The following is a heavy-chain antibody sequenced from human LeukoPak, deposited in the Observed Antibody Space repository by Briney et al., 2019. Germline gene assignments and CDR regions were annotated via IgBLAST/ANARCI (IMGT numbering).Heavy chain of an antibody. D-gene: IGHD3-3*01. Sequence: SETLSLTCTVSGGSISSYYWNWIRQPAGKGLEWIGRIYTSGTTNYNPSLKSRVTMSVDTSKNQFSLKLSSVTAADTAVYYCARSFLEWNNWFDPWGQGTLVTVSS. V-gene: IGHV4-4*07. J-gene: IGHJ5*02. CDR1: GGSISSYY. CDR3: ARSFLEWNNWFDP. CDR2: IYTSGTT.